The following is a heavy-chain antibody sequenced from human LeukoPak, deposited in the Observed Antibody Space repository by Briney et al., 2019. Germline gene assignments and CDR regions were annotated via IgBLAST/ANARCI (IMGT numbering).Heavy chain of an antibody. CDR3: ARQDRVSAFPRAGWFDR. D-gene: IGHD3-3*02. CDR2: IYYTGNT. V-gene: IGHV4-39*01. CDR1: GGSISSTIYY. Sequence: PSETLSLTCTVSGGSISSTIYYWGWIRQAPGKGPEWIGNIYYTGNTYYNPSLKSRVTISVDTSNIQFSLSLSSVTAADTAVYYCARQDRVSAFPRAGWFDRWGQGTLVTVSS. J-gene: IGHJ5*02.